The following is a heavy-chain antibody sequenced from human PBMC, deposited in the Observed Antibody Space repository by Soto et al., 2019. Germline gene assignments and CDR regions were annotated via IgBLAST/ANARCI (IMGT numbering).Heavy chain of an antibody. CDR2: MNPINGAA. CDR1: GYDFTAYD. Sequence: GASVMVSCKASGYDFTAYDIYWVRQASGQGLEWMGWMNPINGAAGSARRFQGRVSMTRNTATGTAYLELTNLRSDDTAVYFCGRGPSPRAPAGGTPYYYAMDVWGQGTTVTVSS. D-gene: IGHD6-13*01. J-gene: IGHJ6*02. CDR3: GRGPSPRAPAGGTPYYYAMDV. V-gene: IGHV1-8*02.